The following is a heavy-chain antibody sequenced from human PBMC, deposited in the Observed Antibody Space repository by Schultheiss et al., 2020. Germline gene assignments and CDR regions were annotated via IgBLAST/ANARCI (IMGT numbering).Heavy chain of an antibody. CDR3: ARGSRYTSGWRTSDY. Sequence: SETLSLTCGVFGGAFSGYFWTWIRRPPGKGLEWIGDVHHSGKTNYNPSLKSRVTISVDTSKNQFSLKLTSVTAADTAIYYCARGSRYTSGWRTSDYWGQGTLVTVSS. D-gene: IGHD6-19*01. J-gene: IGHJ4*02. CDR2: VHHSGKT. V-gene: IGHV4-34*01. CDR1: GGAFSGYF.